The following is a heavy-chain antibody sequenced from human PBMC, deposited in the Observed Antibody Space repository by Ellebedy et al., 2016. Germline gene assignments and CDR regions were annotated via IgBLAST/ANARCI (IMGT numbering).Heavy chain of an antibody. Sequence: GESLKISXAASGFTFSSYAMSWVRQAPGKGLEWVSAISGSGGSTYYADSVKGRFTISRDNSKNTLYLQMNSLRAEDTAVYYCVTKHNAAFDIWGQGTTVTVS. CDR3: VTKHNAAFDI. J-gene: IGHJ3*02. CDR1: GFTFSSYA. D-gene: IGHD1-1*01. CDR2: ISGSGGST. V-gene: IGHV3-23*01.